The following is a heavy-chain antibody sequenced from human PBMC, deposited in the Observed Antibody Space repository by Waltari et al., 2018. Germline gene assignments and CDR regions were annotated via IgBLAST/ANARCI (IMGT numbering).Heavy chain of an antibody. Sequence: QVQLQESGPGLVKPSETLSLTCAVSGYSISSGYYWGWIRQPPETGLEWIGGIYHSGSTYYTPSLNSRVTISIDTSKNQFSLRLSAVTAADTAVYYCARAHSGSYSYVNWFDPWGQGTLVTVSS. CDR2: IYHSGST. J-gene: IGHJ5*02. V-gene: IGHV4-38-2*01. CDR1: GYSISSGYY. CDR3: ARAHSGSYSYVNWFDP. D-gene: IGHD1-26*01.